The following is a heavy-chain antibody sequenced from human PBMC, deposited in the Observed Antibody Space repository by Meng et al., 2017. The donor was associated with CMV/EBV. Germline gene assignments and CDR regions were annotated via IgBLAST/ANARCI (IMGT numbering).Heavy chain of an antibody. CDR2: IYHSGST. V-gene: IGHV4-4*02. D-gene: IGHD2-2*01. CDR3: ASFIVVVPAAAAYFQH. J-gene: IGHJ1*01. Sequence: GSSSSSNWWSWVRQPPGKGLEWIGEIYHSGSTNYNPSLKSRVTISVDKSKNQFSLKLSSVTAADTAVYYCASFIVVVPAAAAYFQHWGQGTLVTVSS. CDR1: GSSSSSNW.